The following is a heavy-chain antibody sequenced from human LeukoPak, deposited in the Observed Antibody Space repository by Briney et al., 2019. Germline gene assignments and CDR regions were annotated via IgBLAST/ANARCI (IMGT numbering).Heavy chain of an antibody. CDR1: GYTFTSYD. Sequence: GASVKVSCKASGYTFTSYDINWVRQATGQGLEWMGWMNPNSGNTGYAQKFQGRVTMTRNTSISTAYMELSSLRSEDTAVYYCARSPPPNSWYDMDEYYFDYWGQGTLVTVSS. V-gene: IGHV1-8*01. CDR3: ARSPPPNSWYDMDEYYFDY. CDR2: MNPNSGNT. D-gene: IGHD6-13*01. J-gene: IGHJ4*02.